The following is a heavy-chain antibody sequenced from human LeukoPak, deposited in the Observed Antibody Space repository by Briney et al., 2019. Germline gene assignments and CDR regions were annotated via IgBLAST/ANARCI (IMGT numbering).Heavy chain of an antibody. D-gene: IGHD6-19*01. CDR2: ISRSSTYT. CDR3: AREGSSGWYNDY. CDR1: GFTFSSYN. J-gene: IGHJ4*02. Sequence: GGSLRLSCAASGFTFSSYNMNWVRQAPGKGLEWLSSISRSSTYTHYADSVKGRITISRDNAKNSLYLQMNSLRAEDTAVYYCAREGSSGWYNDYWGQGTLVTVSS. V-gene: IGHV3-21*01.